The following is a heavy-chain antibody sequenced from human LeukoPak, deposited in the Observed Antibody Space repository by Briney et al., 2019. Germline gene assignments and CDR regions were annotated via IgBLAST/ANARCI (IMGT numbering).Heavy chain of an antibody. J-gene: IGHJ6*02. Sequence: GGSLRLSCSASGFTVTHYAMHWVRQAPGKGLEWVAVIWYDGSNKYYADSVKGRFTISRDNSKNTLYLQMNSLRAEDTAVYYCARDRKSSGYYYYYYYGMDVWGQGTTVTVSS. V-gene: IGHV3-33*08. CDR1: GFTVTHYA. CDR2: IWYDGSNK. D-gene: IGHD3-3*01. CDR3: ARDRKSSGYYYYYYYGMDV.